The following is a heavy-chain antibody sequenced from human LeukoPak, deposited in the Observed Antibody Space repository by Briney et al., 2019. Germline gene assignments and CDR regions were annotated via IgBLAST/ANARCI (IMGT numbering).Heavy chain of an antibody. CDR2: IGSTSNYI. CDR3: TRDATYYLRYGYFDS. V-gene: IGHV3-21*01. Sequence: GGSLRLSCAASGFTFSSYSMNWVRQAPGKGLEWVSSIGSTSNYIYYSDSVKGRFTISRDNAKNSVYLQMNSLRPEDTAVYYCTRDATYYLRYGYFDSWGQGTLVTVSS. D-gene: IGHD2/OR15-2a*01. J-gene: IGHJ4*02. CDR1: GFTFSSYS.